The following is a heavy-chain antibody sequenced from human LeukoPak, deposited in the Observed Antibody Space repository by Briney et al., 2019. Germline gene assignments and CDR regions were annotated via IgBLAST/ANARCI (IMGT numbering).Heavy chain of an antibody. J-gene: IGHJ4*02. CDR2: IYYSGST. CDR3: ARQGYSGYDKYYDY. D-gene: IGHD5-12*01. Sequence: SETLSLTCTVSGGSISSYYWSWIRQPPGKGLEWIGYIYYSGSTNYNPSLKSRVTISVDTSKNQFSLKLSSVTAADTAVYYCARQGYSGYDKYYDYWGQGTLVTASS. V-gene: IGHV4-59*01. CDR1: GGSISSYY.